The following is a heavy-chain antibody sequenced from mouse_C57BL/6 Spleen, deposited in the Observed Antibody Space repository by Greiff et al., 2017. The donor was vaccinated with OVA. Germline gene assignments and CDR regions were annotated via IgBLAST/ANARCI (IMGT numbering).Heavy chain of an antibody. CDR1: GFTFSSYA. V-gene: IGHV5-4*01. Sequence: EVHLVESGGGLVKPGGSLKLSCAASGFTFSSYAMSWVRQTPEKRLEWVATISDGGSYTYYPDNVKGRFTISRDNAKNNLYLQMSHLKSEDTAMYYCARAYDGYPYYFDYWGQGTTLTVSS. CDR2: ISDGGSYT. D-gene: IGHD2-3*01. CDR3: ARAYDGYPYYFDY. J-gene: IGHJ2*01.